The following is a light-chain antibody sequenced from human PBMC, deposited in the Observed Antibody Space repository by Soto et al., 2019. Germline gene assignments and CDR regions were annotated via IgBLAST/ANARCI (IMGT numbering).Light chain of an antibody. Sequence: QSALTQPRSVSGSPGQSVTISCTGTSSYVGGYNYVSWYQQHPGKAPKLMIYDVSGRPSGVSGVSDRFSGSKSGNTASLTISGLQAEDEADYYCSSFTSTSTYVFGTGTKVTVL. V-gene: IGLV2-11*01. CDR1: SSYVGGYNY. CDR2: DVS. J-gene: IGLJ1*01. CDR3: SSFTSTSTYV.